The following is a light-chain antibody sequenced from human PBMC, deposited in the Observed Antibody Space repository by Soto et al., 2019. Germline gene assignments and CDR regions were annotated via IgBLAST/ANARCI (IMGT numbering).Light chain of an antibody. J-gene: IGKJ2*01. CDR1: QGIRNG. V-gene: IGKV1-17*01. Sequence: DIQMTQSPSSLSASVGDRVTITCRASQGIRNGLGGYQQKPGKAPKRLIYDASSLQSGVPSRFSGSGSGTEFALTISSLQPEDFATYYCLQHNSYPPYTFGQGTKLEIK. CDR2: DAS. CDR3: LQHNSYPPYT.